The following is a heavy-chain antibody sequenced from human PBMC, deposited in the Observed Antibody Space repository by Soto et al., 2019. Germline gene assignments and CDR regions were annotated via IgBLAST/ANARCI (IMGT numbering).Heavy chain of an antibody. CDR2: ISGSGGST. CDR1: GFTFSNYA. D-gene: IGHD2-15*01. Sequence: EVQLLESGGGLVQPGGSLRLSCAASGFTFSNYAMSWVRQAPGKGLEWVSAISGSGGSTYYADSVKGRFTISRDNSKNTLFLQRNSLRTEDAAEYYVVKERYCSGGCCYSEWAFDIWGQGTMVTVSS. J-gene: IGHJ3*02. V-gene: IGHV3-23*01. CDR3: VKERYCSGGCCYSEWAFDI.